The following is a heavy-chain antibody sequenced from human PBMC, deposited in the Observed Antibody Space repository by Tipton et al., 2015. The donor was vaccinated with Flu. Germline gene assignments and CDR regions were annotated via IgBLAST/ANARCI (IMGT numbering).Heavy chain of an antibody. CDR1: GFTVSSNY. CDR3: ARGQGANP. J-gene: IGHJ5*02. Sequence: SLRLSCAASGFTVSSNYMSWVRQAPGKGLEWVSVIYSDGSTYYVDSVKGRFTVSRDNSKNMLSLQMNSLRAEDTAVYYCARGQGANPWGQGTLVTDSS. V-gene: IGHV3-53*01. CDR2: IYSDGST.